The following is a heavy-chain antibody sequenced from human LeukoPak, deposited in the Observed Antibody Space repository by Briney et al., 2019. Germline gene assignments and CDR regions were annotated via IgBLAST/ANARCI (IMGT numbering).Heavy chain of an antibody. CDR1: GFTFSSYA. D-gene: IGHD2-15*01. V-gene: IGHV3-23*01. CDR3: ARDPRNVGLAP. Sequence: GGSLRLSCAASGFTFSSYAMSWVRQAPGKGLEWVSAISGSGGSTYYADSVKGRFTMSRDNVKNTLYLQMNSLRVEDTAVYYCARDPRNVGLAPWGQGTLVTVSS. CDR2: ISGSGGST. J-gene: IGHJ5*02.